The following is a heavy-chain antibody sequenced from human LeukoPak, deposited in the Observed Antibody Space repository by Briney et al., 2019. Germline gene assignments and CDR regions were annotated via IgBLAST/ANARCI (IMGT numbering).Heavy chain of an antibody. CDR1: GGSISSYY. CDR3: ARRVVAAARNWFDP. CDR2: INHSGST. V-gene: IGHV4-34*01. J-gene: IGHJ5*02. Sequence: SETLSLTCTVSGGSISSYYWSWIRQPAGKGLEWIGEINHSGSTNYNPSLKSRVTISVDTSKNQFSLKLSSVTAADTAVYYCARRVVAAARNWFDPWGQGTLVTVSS. D-gene: IGHD6-25*01.